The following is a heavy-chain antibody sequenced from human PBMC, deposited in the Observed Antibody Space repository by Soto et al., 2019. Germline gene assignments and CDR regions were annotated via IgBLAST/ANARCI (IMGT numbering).Heavy chain of an antibody. J-gene: IGHJ6*03. CDR3: ARTYVTDVVVVPASKDYMDV. CDR1: GCSISSSSSS. V-gene: IGHV4-39*01. Sequence: SETLSLTCTFSGCSISSSSSSWGWIRQPPGKGLEWLGIISYSGSTYYSPSLKSRVTISVDASKNLFSLKLSSVAAADTAVYYCARTYVTDVVVVPASKDYMDVWGKGTTVTVSS. CDR2: ISYSGST. D-gene: IGHD2-2*01.